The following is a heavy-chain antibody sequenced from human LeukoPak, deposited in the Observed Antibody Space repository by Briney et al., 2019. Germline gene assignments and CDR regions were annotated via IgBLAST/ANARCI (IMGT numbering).Heavy chain of an antibody. CDR1: GGTFSSYA. D-gene: IGHD3-16*01. CDR2: IIPIFGTA. V-gene: IGHV1-69*06. Sequence: SVKVSCEASGGTFSSYAISWVRQAPGQGLEWMGGIIPIFGTANYAQKFQGRVTITADKSTSTAYMELSSLRSEDTAVYYCASRGGTWTEFDYWGQGTLVTVSS. CDR3: ASRGGTWTEFDY. J-gene: IGHJ4*02.